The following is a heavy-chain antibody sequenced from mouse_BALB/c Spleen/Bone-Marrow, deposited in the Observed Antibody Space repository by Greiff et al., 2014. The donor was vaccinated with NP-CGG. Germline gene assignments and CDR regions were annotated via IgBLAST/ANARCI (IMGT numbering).Heavy chain of an antibody. CDR2: INPNNDGT. CDR1: GYTFTSYY. CDR3: ARAAYDPYAMDY. D-gene: IGHD2-3*01. V-gene: IGHV1S81*02. Sequence: VQLQQSGAELVKPGASVKLSCKASGYTFTSYYMYWVKQRPGQGLEWIGEINPNNDGTNFNEKFKSKATLTVDKSSSTAYMQLSSLTSEDSAVYYCARAAYDPYAMDYWGQGTSDTVSS. J-gene: IGHJ4*01.